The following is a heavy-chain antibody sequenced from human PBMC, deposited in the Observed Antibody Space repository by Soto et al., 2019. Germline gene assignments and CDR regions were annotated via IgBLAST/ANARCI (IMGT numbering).Heavy chain of an antibody. J-gene: IGHJ6*04. Sequence: QDQLVQSGAEVKKPGASVKVSCKAFVIGDGISWVRQAPGQGLEWMGWINVYNDNTEYAPKFQGRVTMSTDTSTNSDNMELRSLRSDVTAVYYSARRGPQYMDVWGKGPTVTVSS. D-gene: IGHD3-10*01. V-gene: IGHV1-18*01. CDR3: ARRGPQYMDV. CDR1: VIGDG. CDR2: INVYNDNT.